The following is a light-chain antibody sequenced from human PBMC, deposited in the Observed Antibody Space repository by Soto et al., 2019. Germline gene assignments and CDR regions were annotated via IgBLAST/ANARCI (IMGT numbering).Light chain of an antibody. J-gene: IGLJ1*01. CDR3: QSYDDSLSVHYV. V-gene: IGLV1-40*01. Sequence: QSVLTQPPSVSGAPGQRVTISCTGIRSNIGSTYDVQWYQQLPGTAPKLLIHGNTDRPSGVPDRFSGSKSGTSASLAITGLQADDEADYYCQSYDDSLSVHYVFGTGTKVTVL. CDR2: GNT. CDR1: RSNIGSTYD.